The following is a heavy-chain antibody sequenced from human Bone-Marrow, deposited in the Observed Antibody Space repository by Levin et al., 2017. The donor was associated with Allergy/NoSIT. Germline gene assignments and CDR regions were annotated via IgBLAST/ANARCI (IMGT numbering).Heavy chain of an antibody. V-gene: IGHV3-64D*09. CDR3: VKELYGIGWTYDY. CDR1: GFIFSSYG. J-gene: IGHJ4*02. Sequence: GESLKISCSASGFIFSSYGMHWVRQAPGKGLEYVSAISSNGGSTYYADSVKGRFTISRDNSKNTLYLQMDSLRAEDTALYYCVKELYGIGWTYDYWGQGTLVTVSS. CDR2: ISSNGGST. D-gene: IGHD6-19*01.